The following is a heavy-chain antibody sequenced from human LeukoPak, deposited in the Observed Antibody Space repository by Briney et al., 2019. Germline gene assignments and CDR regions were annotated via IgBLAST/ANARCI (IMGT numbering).Heavy chain of an antibody. CDR3: AKDGEPYYDLLTHYSNNDY. Sequence: GGSLRLSCSASGFTFSNYGMSWVRQAPGKGLEWVSTITGGSGSTYHADSVKGRFTISRDNSKNTLYLQMNSLRAEDTAVYYCAKDGEPYYDLLTHYSNNDYWGQGTLVTVSS. J-gene: IGHJ4*02. CDR2: ITGGSGST. D-gene: IGHD3-9*01. CDR1: GFTFSNYG. V-gene: IGHV3-23*01.